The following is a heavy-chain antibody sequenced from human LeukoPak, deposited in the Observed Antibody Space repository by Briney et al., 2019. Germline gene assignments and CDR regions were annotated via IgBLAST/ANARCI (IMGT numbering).Heavy chain of an antibody. CDR2: ISGGGDIT. J-gene: IGHJ4*02. CDR1: GFNFANHA. CDR3: VREDTPATANY. D-gene: IGHD2-21*02. V-gene: IGHV3-23*01. Sequence: GGSLRLSCAAPGFNFANHAMSWVRQTPGKGLEWVSAISGGGDITYYADSVTGRFTISRDNSKDTLFLQMHSLRPGDTAVYYCVREDTPATANYWGQGTLVTISS.